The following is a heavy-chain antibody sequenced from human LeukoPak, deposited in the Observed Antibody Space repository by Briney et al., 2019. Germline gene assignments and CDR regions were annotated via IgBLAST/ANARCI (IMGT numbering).Heavy chain of an antibody. V-gene: IGHV1-69*06. Sequence: EASVKVSCKASGGTFSSYAISWVRQAPGQGLEWMGGIIPIFGTANYAQKFQGRVTITADKSTSTAYMELSSLRSEDTAVYYCARSINPLGYCSSTSCYLYYYYYYMDVWGKGTTVTVSS. J-gene: IGHJ6*03. CDR3: ARSINPLGYCSSTSCYLYYYYYYMDV. D-gene: IGHD2-2*01. CDR2: IIPIFGTA. CDR1: GGTFSSYA.